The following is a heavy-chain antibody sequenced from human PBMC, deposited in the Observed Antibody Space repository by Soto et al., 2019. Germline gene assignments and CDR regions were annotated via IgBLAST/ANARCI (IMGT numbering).Heavy chain of an antibody. CDR2: INGDNGNT. V-gene: IGHV1-18*04. CDR1: GYSFSNNG. J-gene: IGHJ4*02. Sequence: QVQLVQSGAEVKKPGASVKVSCQASGYSFSNNGISWVRQAPGQGFEWMGWINGDNGNTNYAQKFQDRVTMTTDTSTSTAYMELRSLRSEDTAFYYCARDLGYGDYGTDFWGQGTLVTVSS. CDR3: ARDLGYGDYGTDF. D-gene: IGHD4-17*01.